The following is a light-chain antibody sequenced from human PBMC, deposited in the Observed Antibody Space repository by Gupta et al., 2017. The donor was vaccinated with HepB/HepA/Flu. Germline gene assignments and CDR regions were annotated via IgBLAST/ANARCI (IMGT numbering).Light chain of an antibody. J-gene: IGLJ2*01. V-gene: IGLV3-1*01. CDR2: QDS. CDR3: QAWDSNTAI. Sequence: SSALTQPPSVSVSPGQTASITCSGDKLGEKYACWYQQKPGQSPVVLMYQDSKRPSGIPERFSGSNSGNTATLTISGTQAMDEADYFCQAWDSNTAIFGGGTKLTVL. CDR1: KLGEKY.